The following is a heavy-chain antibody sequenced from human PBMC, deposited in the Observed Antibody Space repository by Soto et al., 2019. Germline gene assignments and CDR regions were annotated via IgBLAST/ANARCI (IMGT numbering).Heavy chain of an antibody. J-gene: IGHJ4*02. Sequence: GGSLRLSCAASGFTFSSYDMHWVRQATGKGLEWVSAIGTAGDTYYPGSVKGRFTISRENAKNSLYLQMNSLRAEDTAVYYCARSFGYNPIDYWGQGTLVTVSS. V-gene: IGHV3-13*01. CDR2: IGTAGDT. D-gene: IGHD5-12*01. CDR3: ARSFGYNPIDY. CDR1: GFTFSSYD.